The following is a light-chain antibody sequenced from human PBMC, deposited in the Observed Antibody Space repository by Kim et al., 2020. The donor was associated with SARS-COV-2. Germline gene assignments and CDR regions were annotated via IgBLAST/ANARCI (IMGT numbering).Light chain of an antibody. Sequence: SASVGDTVTITCRASQVIISYLAWYQQKPGKVPKLLIYGASTLQSGVPSRFSGSGSGTEFTLTISSLQPEDAATYYCQKYISVPYTFGQGTKLEI. J-gene: IGKJ2*01. CDR2: GAS. CDR1: QVIISY. V-gene: IGKV1-27*01. CDR3: QKYISVPYT.